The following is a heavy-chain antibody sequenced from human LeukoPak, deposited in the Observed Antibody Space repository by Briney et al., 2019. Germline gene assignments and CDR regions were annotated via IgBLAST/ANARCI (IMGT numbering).Heavy chain of an antibody. D-gene: IGHD3-22*01. Sequence: SETLSLTCAVYGGSFSGYYWSWIRQPPGKGLEWIGEINHSGSTNYNPSLKSRVTISVDTSKNQFSLKLSSVTAADTAVYYCARGHYYDSSGYWPPPPRDVDYWGQGTLVTVSS. CDR2: INHSGST. J-gene: IGHJ4*02. CDR1: GGSFSGYY. V-gene: IGHV4-34*01. CDR3: ARGHYYDSSGYWPPPPRDVDY.